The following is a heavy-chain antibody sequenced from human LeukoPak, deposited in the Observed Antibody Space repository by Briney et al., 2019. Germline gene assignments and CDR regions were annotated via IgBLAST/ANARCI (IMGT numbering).Heavy chain of an antibody. CDR2: INTDGSDT. Sequence: GGSLRLSCAASGFTFSDYWIHWVRQAPGKGLGWVSGINTDGSDTRYADSVKGRFTISRDNAKNTLYLQMSSLRAEDAAMYYCARDFMVQGRWGQGTLVSVSS. CDR3: ARDFMVQGR. J-gene: IGHJ4*02. D-gene: IGHD3-10*01. V-gene: IGHV3-74*01. CDR1: GFTFSDYW.